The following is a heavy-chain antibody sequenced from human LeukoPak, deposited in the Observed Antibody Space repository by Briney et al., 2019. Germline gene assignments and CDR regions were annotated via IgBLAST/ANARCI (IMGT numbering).Heavy chain of an antibody. V-gene: IGHV4-39*01. CDR3: ARRTTVALLDAFDI. J-gene: IGHJ3*02. CDR2: IYYSGST. D-gene: IGHD4-23*01. Sequence: SETLSLTCTVSGGSISSSSYYWGWIRHPPGKGLEWIGSIYYSGSTYYNPSLKSRVTISVDTSKNQFSLTLSSVTAEDTAVYYCARRTTVALLDAFDIWGQGTMVTVSS. CDR1: GGSISSSSYY.